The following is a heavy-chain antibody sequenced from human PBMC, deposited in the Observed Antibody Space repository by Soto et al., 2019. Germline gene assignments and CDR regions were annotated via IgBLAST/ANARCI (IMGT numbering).Heavy chain of an antibody. D-gene: IGHD5-12*01. V-gene: IGHV3-23*01. CDR2: IINTGGGT. CDR1: GFTFSSYA. Sequence: GGSLRLSCAASGFTFSSYAMSWVRQTPEQGLEWVSVIINTGGGTLYSDSVKGRFTISRDNSKNTVYLQMNSLRAEDTAVYYCARGGPKMATNDAFDIWGQGTMVTVSS. J-gene: IGHJ3*02. CDR3: ARGGPKMATNDAFDI.